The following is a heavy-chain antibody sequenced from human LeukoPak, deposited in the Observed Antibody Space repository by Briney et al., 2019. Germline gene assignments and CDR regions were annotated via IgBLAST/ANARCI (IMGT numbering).Heavy chain of an antibody. D-gene: IGHD2-2*01. CDR1: GFTFSSYA. CDR2: ISYDGSNK. CDR3: ARDRCSSTSCYPAYYYYYGMDV. Sequence: GGSLRLSCAASGFTFSSYAMHWVRQAPGKGLEWVAVISYDGSNKYYADSVKGRFTISRDNSKNTLYLQMNSLRAEDTAVYYCARDRCSSTSCYPAYYYYYGMDVWGQGTTVNVSS. J-gene: IGHJ6*02. V-gene: IGHV3-30-3*01.